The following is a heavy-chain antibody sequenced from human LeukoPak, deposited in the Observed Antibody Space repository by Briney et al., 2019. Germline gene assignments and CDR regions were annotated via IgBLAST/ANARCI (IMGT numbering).Heavy chain of an antibody. D-gene: IGHD2-2*01. J-gene: IGHJ6*02. CDR3: ARGGIVVVPAAMAYYYYYGMDV. Sequence: ASVKVSCKASGYTFTGYYMHWVRQAPGQGLEWMGWINPNSGGTNYAQKFQGRVTMTRGTSISTAYMELSRLRSDDTAVYYCARGGIVVVPAAMAYYYYYGMDVWGQGTTVTVSS. V-gene: IGHV1-2*02. CDR1: GYTFTGYY. CDR2: INPNSGGT.